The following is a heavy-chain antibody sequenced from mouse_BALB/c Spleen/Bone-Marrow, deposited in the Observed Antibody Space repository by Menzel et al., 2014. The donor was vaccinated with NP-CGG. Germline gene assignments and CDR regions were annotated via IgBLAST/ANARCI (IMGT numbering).Heavy chain of an antibody. J-gene: IGHJ2*01. CDR3: ARNWDVDY. CDR2: IDPFNGAT. D-gene: IGHD4-1*01. CDR1: GYSFTSYY. V-gene: IGHV1-28*01. Sequence: EVQLQQSGPELMKPGASVKISCKASGYSFTSYYMHWVKQSHGKSLEWIGYIDPFNGATSYNQKFKGKATLTVDKSSSTAYMHLSSLTSEDSAVYYCARNWDVDYRGQGTTLTVSS.